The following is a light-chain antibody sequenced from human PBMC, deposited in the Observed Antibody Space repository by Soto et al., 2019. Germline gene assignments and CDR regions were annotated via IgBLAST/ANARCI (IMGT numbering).Light chain of an antibody. CDR2: GAS. CDR3: QQYGSSRWT. CDR1: RSVASNY. J-gene: IGKJ1*01. V-gene: IGKV3-20*01. Sequence: EIVLTQSPGTLSLSPGERVTLSCRASRSVASNYLAWYQQKPGQAPRLLIYGASSRAAGIPDRVSGSGSGTDFTLTISRLEPEDFGVYYCQQYGSSRWTFGQGTKVEI.